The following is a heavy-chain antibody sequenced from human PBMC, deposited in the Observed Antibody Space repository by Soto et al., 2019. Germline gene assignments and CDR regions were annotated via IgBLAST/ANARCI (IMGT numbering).Heavy chain of an antibody. CDR3: ARGIAAADAYFDY. D-gene: IGHD6-13*01. Sequence: GGSLRLSCAASGFTFSSYGMHWVRQAPGKGLEWVAVIWYDGSNKYYADSVKGRFTISRDNSKNTLYLQMNSLRAEDTAVYYCARGIAAADAYFDYWGQGTLVTVSS. V-gene: IGHV3-33*01. CDR2: IWYDGSNK. CDR1: GFTFSSYG. J-gene: IGHJ4*02.